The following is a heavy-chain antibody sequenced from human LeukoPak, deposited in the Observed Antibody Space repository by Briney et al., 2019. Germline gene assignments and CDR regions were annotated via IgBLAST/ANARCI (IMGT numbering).Heavy chain of an antibody. CDR3: ARGDGTVTTGRNFDY. CDR2: INHSGST. Sequence: SETLSLTCAVYGGSFGGYYWSWIRQPTGKGLEWIGEINHSGSTNYNPSLKSRVTISVDTSKNQFSLKLSSVTAADTAVYYCARGDGTVTTGRNFDYWGQGTLVTVSS. V-gene: IGHV4-34*01. CDR1: GGSFGGYY. J-gene: IGHJ4*02. D-gene: IGHD4-17*01.